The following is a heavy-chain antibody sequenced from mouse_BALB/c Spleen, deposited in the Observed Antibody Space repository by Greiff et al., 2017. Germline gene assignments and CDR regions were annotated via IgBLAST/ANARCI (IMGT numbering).Heavy chain of an antibody. CDR2: INPSNGRT. D-gene: IGHD2-1*01. J-gene: IGHJ4*01. CDR3: ARWRGNFYAMDY. V-gene: IGHV1S81*02. CDR1: GYTFTSYW. Sequence: VQLQQPGAELVKPGASVKLSCKASGYTFTSYWMHWVKQRPGQGLEWIGEINPSNGRTNYNEKFKSKATLTVDKSSSTAYMQLSSLTSEDSVVYYCARWRGNFYAMDYWGQGTSVTVSS.